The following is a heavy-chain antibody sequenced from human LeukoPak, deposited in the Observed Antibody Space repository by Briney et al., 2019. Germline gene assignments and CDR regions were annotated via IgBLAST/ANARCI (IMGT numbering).Heavy chain of an antibody. Sequence: PSETLSLTCAVYGGSFSGYYWSWIRQPPGKGLEWIGEINHSGSTNYNPSLKSRVTISVDTSKNQFPLKLSSVTAADTAVYYCARVEEAAVRGVIMPFDYWGQGTLVTVSS. J-gene: IGHJ4*02. CDR3: ARVEEAAVRGVIMPFDY. D-gene: IGHD3-10*01. V-gene: IGHV4-34*01. CDR1: GGSFSGYY. CDR2: INHSGST.